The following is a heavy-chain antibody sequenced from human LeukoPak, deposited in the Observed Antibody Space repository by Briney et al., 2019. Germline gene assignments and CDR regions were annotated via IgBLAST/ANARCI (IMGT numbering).Heavy chain of an antibody. J-gene: IGHJ4*02. CDR1: GGSFSGYY. Sequence: SETLSLTCAVYGGSFSGYYWSWIRQPPGKGLEWIGEINHSGSTNYNPSLESRVTISVDTSKNQFSLKLSSVTAADTAVYYCARSKYCSSTSCYNPIDYWGQGTLVTVSS. CDR2: INHSGST. CDR3: ARSKYCSSTSCYNPIDY. D-gene: IGHD2-2*02. V-gene: IGHV4-34*01.